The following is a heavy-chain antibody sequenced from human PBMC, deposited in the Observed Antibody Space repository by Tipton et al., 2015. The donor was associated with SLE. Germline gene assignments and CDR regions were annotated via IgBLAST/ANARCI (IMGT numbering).Heavy chain of an antibody. CDR2: ITASGSKT. CDR1: GFPFSNYA. J-gene: IGHJ4*02. Sequence: SLRLSCAASGFPFSNYAMTWVRQAPGKGLEWVSVITASGSKTYYADSVKGRFTISRDNSKNTLYLQMNSLRAEDTAVYYCGKGKVPPDYWGQGTLVTVYS. V-gene: IGHV3-23*01. CDR3: GKGKVPPDY.